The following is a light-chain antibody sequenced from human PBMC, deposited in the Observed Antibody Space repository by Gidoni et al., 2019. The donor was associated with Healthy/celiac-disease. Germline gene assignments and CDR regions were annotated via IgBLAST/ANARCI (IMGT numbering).Light chain of an antibody. CDR1: QSVSSSY. Sequence: ELLLTQSPGTLSLSPGERATLSCRASQSVSSSYLAWYQQKPGQAPRLLIYGASSRATGIPDRCSGSGSGTDFTLTISRLEPEDFAGYYCQQYGSSPLYTFXXXTKLEIK. V-gene: IGKV3-20*01. CDR3: QQYGSSPLYT. CDR2: GAS. J-gene: IGKJ2*01.